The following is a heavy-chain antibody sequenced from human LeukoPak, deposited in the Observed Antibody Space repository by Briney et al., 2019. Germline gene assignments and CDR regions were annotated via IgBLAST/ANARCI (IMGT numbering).Heavy chain of an antibody. D-gene: IGHD2-2*01. CDR2: IYYSGST. CDR1: GGSISSGDYY. J-gene: IGHJ6*03. Sequence: SQTLSLTCTVSGGSISSGDYYWSWNRQPPGKGLEWIGYIYYSGSTYYNPSLKSRVTISVDTSKNQFSLKLSSVTAADTAVYYCARAKPPAEVVPAAMYPYYYYYMDVWGKGTTVTVSS. CDR3: ARAKPPAEVVPAAMYPYYYYYMDV. V-gene: IGHV4-30-4*08.